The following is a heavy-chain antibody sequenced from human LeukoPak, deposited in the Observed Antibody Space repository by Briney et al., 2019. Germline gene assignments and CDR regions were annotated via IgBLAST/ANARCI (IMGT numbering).Heavy chain of an antibody. V-gene: IGHV4-59*08. CDR3: ARHSSNWGIFDY. Sequence: SETLSLTCTVSGGSIGSYYWSWIRQPPGKGLECIGYFFYSGSTNYNPSLKSRVTISGDTSKNQFSLKLSSVTAADTAVYHCARHSSNWGIFDYWGQGTLVTVSS. CDR2: FFYSGST. J-gene: IGHJ4*02. CDR1: GGSIGSYY. D-gene: IGHD6-13*01.